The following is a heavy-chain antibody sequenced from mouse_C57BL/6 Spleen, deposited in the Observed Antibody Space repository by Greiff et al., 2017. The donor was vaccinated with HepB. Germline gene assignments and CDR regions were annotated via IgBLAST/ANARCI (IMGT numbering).Heavy chain of an antibody. CDR1: GFTFSDYG. J-gene: IGHJ4*01. CDR3: ARRDYYGRHYAMDY. CDR2: ISSGSSTI. Sequence: EVQLVESGGGLVKPGGSLKLSCAASGFTFSDYGMHWVRQAPEKGLEWVAYISSGSSTIYYADTVKGRFTISRDNAKNTLFRQMTSLRSGDTARYYCARRDYYGRHYAMDYWGQGTSVTVSS. D-gene: IGHD1-1*01. V-gene: IGHV5-17*01.